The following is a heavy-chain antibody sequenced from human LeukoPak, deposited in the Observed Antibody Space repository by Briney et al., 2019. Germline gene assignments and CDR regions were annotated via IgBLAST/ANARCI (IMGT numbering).Heavy chain of an antibody. CDR2: IIPFFGTA. CDR3: ARDPFPYGDYLDDY. Sequence: ASVKVSCKASGGTFSSYAISWVRQAPGQRVEGMGRIIPFFGTANYAQKLQGRVTITTDESTSTAYTELSSLRSEDTAVYYCARDPFPYGDYLDDYWGQGTLVTVSS. D-gene: IGHD4-17*01. J-gene: IGHJ4*02. V-gene: IGHV1-69*05. CDR1: GGTFSSYA.